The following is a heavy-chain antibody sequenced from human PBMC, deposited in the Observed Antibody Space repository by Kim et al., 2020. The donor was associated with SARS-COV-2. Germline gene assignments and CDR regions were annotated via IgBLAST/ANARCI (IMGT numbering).Heavy chain of an antibody. D-gene: IGHD5-12*01. J-gene: IGHJ4*02. CDR3: AREARGGYAIDY. V-gene: IGHV4-4*07. Sequence: NHNPPLKGRVTMSGDAAKNQVSLKLSSVTAADTAVDYCAREARGGYAIDYWGQGTLVTVSS.